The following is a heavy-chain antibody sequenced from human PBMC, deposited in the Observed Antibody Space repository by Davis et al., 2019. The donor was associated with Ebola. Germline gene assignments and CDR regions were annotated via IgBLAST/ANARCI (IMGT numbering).Heavy chain of an antibody. J-gene: IGHJ4*02. CDR1: GYTFTSYG. CDR2: ISAYNGNT. V-gene: IGHV1-18*01. D-gene: IGHD3-10*01. CDR3: ARPLLRGSPSSAFDY. Sequence: ASVKVSCKASGYTFTSYGIGWVRQAPGQGLEWMGWISAYNGNTNYAQKLQGRVTMTTDTSTSTAYMELRSLRSDDTAVYYCARPLLRGSPSSAFDYWGQGTLVTVSS.